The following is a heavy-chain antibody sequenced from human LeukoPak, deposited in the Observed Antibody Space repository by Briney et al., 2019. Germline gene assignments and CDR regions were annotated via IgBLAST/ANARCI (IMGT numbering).Heavy chain of an antibody. CDR2: IYYSGST. Sequence: SETLSLTCTVSGGSISSYYWSWIRQPPGKGLEWIGYIYYSGSTNYSPSLKSRVTISVDTSKNQFSLRLSSVTAADTAVYYCARVTSANCGGDCYSRVIDYWGRGTLVTVSS. J-gene: IGHJ4*02. CDR1: GGSISSYY. V-gene: IGHV4-59*01. CDR3: ARVTSANCGGDCYSRVIDY. D-gene: IGHD2-21*02.